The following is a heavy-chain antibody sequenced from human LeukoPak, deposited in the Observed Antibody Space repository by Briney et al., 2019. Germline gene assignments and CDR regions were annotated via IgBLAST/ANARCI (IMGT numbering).Heavy chain of an antibody. CDR2: IYYSGST. CDR3: ARGLGYCSSTSCYLFPNYYYYCYMDV. D-gene: IGHD2-2*01. Sequence: SETLSLTCTVSGGSISSSSYYWGWIRQPPGKGLEWIGRIYYSGSTYYNPSLKSRVTISVDTFKSQFSLKLSSVTAADTAVYYCARGLGYCSSTSCYLFPNYYYYCYMDVWGKGTTVTVSS. CDR1: GGSISSSSYY. V-gene: IGHV4-39*07. J-gene: IGHJ6*03.